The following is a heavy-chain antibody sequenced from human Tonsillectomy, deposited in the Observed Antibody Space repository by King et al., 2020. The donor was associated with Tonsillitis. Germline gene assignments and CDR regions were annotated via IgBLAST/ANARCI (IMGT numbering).Heavy chain of an antibody. V-gene: IGHV4-59*01. CDR3: ARGGSSWYGSFFDP. Sequence: QLQESGPGLVKPSETLSLTCTVSGGSISSYYWSWIRQPPGKGLEWIGYIYYSGSTNYNPSLKSRVTISVDTSKNQFSLKLSSVTAADTAVYYCARGGSSWYGSFFDPWGQGTLVTVSS. D-gene: IGHD6-13*01. J-gene: IGHJ5*02. CDR1: GGSISSYY. CDR2: IYYSGST.